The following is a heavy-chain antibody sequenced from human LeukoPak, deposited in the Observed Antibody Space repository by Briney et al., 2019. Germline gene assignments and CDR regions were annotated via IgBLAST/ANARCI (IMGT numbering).Heavy chain of an antibody. CDR1: GYTFTGYY. J-gene: IGHJ4*02. Sequence: ASVKVSCRASGYTFTGYYMHWVRQAPGQGLEWMGWINPNSGGTNYAQKFQGWVTMTRDTSISTAYMELSRLRSDDTAVYYCARAGTVEMTPLDYWGQGTLVTVSS. CDR2: INPNSGGT. V-gene: IGHV1-2*04. D-gene: IGHD5-24*01. CDR3: ARAGTVEMTPLDY.